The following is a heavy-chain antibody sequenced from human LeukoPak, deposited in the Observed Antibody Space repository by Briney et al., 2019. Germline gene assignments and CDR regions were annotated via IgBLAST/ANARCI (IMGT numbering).Heavy chain of an antibody. D-gene: IGHD6-13*01. Sequence: ASVKVSCMASGGTFSSYAISWVRQAPGQGLEWMGGIIPIFGTANYAQKFQGRVTITADESTSTAYMELSSLRSEDTAVYYCARDFSSWYERPHTGFDYWGQGTLVTVSS. V-gene: IGHV1-69*13. CDR3: ARDFSSWYERPHTGFDY. CDR1: GGTFSSYA. J-gene: IGHJ4*02. CDR2: IIPIFGTA.